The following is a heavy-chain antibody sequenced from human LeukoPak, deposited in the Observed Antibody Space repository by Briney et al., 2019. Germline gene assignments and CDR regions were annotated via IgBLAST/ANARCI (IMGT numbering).Heavy chain of an antibody. CDR3: ARTGTKMATIRYWYFDL. J-gene: IGHJ2*01. V-gene: IGHV4-39*07. Sequence: SETLSLTCTVSGGSISSSSYYWSWIRQPPGKGLEWIGEINHSGSTNYNPSLKSRVTISVDTSKSQFSLKLSSVTAADTAVFYCARTGTKMATIRYWYFDLWGRGTLVTVSS. D-gene: IGHD5-24*01. CDR2: INHSGST. CDR1: GGSISSSSYY.